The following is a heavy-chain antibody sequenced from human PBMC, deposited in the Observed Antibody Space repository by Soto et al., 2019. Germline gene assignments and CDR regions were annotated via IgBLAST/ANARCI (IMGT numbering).Heavy chain of an antibody. CDR3: ASIFELAPMTKASYYYYGMDV. CDR2: ISSSSGYI. J-gene: IGHJ6*02. V-gene: IGHV3-21*01. Sequence: PRLSCAASGFTFSSYSMNWVRQAPGKGLEWVSSISSSSGYIYYADSVKGRFTISRDNAKNSLYLQMNSLRAEDTAVYYCASIFELAPMTKASYYYYGMDVWGQGTTVTVSS. CDR1: GFTFSSYS. D-gene: IGHD3-3*02.